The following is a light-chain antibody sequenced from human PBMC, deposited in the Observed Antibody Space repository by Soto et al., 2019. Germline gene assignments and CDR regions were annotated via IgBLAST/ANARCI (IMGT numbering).Light chain of an antibody. V-gene: IGKV3-11*01. Sequence: EIVMTQSPATLSVSPGERATLSCRASQTVSSNLAWYQQKPGQAPRLLIYDASSRATGIPARFSGSGSGTDFTLTISSLEPEDFAVYYCQQRSNWPPTFGQGTTGDIK. CDR1: QTVSSN. CDR3: QQRSNWPPT. J-gene: IGKJ1*01. CDR2: DAS.